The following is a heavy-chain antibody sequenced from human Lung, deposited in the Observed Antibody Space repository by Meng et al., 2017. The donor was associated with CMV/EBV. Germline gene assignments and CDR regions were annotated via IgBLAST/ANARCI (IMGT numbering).Heavy chain of an antibody. CDR2: IYYSGST. V-gene: IGHV4-59*01. J-gene: IGHJ6*02. CDR1: GGSISSYY. D-gene: IGHD3-10*01. CDR3: ARHGSGSYFYGMDV. Sequence: SETLSLTCTVSGGSISSYYWSWIRQPPGKGLEDIGYIYYSGSTSYNPSLKSRVTISVDTSKNQFSLKLSSVTAADTAVYYCARHGSGSYFYGMDVWGQGTTVTGSS.